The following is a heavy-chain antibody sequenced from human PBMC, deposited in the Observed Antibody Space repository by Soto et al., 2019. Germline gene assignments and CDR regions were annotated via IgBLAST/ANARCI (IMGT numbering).Heavy chain of an antibody. V-gene: IGHV1-8*01. CDR1: GYTFTSYD. CDR2: MNPNSGNT. CDR3: ASRPLHGSYGYV. Sequence: ASVKVSFKASGYTFTSYDINWVRQATGQGLEWMGWMNPNSGNTGYAQKFQGRVTMTRNTSISTAYMELSSLRSEDTAVYYCASRPLHGSYGYVWGQGTLVTVSS. D-gene: IGHD5-18*01. J-gene: IGHJ4*02.